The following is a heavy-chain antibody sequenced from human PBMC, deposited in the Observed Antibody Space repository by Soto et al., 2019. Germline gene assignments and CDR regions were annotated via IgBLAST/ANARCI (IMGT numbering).Heavy chain of an antibody. CDR3: GVISSSSGSSYGMDV. CDR1: GFTFSSYA. Sequence: GGSLRLSCAASGFTFSSYAMSWVRQAPGKGLEWVSSISGSGGSTYYADSVKGRFTISRDNSKNTLYLEMNSLRAEDTAVYYCGVISSSSGSSYGMDVWGKGTTVTVSS. J-gene: IGHJ6*04. V-gene: IGHV3-23*01. CDR2: ISGSGGST. D-gene: IGHD6-6*01.